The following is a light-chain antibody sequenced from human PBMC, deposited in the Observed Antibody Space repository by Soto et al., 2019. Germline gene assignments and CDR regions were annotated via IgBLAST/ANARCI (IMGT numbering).Light chain of an antibody. V-gene: IGKV3-11*01. CDR2: DIF. Sequence: EIVLTQSPATLSLSPGERATLSCRASQNINNFLAWYQQKPGQAPRLLIYDIFRRAAGIPARFSSSGSGTDFTLTISSLEPEDFAVYYCQQRSNWPALTFGGGTKVEIK. CDR3: QQRSNWPALT. CDR1: QNINNF. J-gene: IGKJ4*01.